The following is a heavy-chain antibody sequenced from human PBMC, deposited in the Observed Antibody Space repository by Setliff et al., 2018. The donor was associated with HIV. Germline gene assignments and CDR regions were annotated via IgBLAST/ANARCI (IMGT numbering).Heavy chain of an antibody. CDR1: GFNFMFFA. CDR2: ISGSNSRT. CDR3: ASDQRYCGGDCYSQPFDY. J-gene: IGHJ4*02. D-gene: IGHD2-21*02. Sequence: HPGGSLRLSCTAPGFNFMFFAMSWVRQAPGKGLEWVSGISGSNSRTDYADSVKGRFTITRDNSKNTLYLQMNGLRAEDTAVYYCASDQRYCGGDCYSQPFDYWGQGTLVTVSS. V-gene: IGHV3-23*01.